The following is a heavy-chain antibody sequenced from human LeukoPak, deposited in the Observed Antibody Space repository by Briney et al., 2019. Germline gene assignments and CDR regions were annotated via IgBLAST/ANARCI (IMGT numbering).Heavy chain of an antibody. Sequence: GGSLRLSCAASGFIFNKHAMSWVRQAPGKGLEWVSAISGSGGSTYYANSVKGRFTISRDNSKNTLYLQMNSLRAEDTAVYYCAKASPVLRFLEWLSFDYWGQGTLVTVSS. CDR1: GFIFNKHA. CDR2: ISGSGGST. CDR3: AKASPVLRFLEWLSFDY. D-gene: IGHD3-3*01. J-gene: IGHJ4*02. V-gene: IGHV3-23*01.